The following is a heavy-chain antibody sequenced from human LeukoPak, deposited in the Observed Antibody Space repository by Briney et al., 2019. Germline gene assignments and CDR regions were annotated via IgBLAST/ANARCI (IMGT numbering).Heavy chain of an antibody. Sequence: GGSLRPSCAASGFTFSSNAMHWVRQAPGKGLEWVAIISYDGSNKYYADSVKGRFTISTDKSKNTLYLQMNSLRGEDTAVYYCARSAAAGRIVATFDYWGQGTLVTVSS. CDR3: ARSAAAGRIVATFDY. D-gene: IGHD5-12*01. CDR2: ISYDGSNK. V-gene: IGHV3-30*04. CDR1: GFTFSSNA. J-gene: IGHJ4*02.